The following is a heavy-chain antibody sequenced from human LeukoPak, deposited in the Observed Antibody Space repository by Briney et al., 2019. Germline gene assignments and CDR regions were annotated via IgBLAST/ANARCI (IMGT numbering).Heavy chain of an antibody. CDR3: ARRGYGSGSYYNLHDYYYYMDV. V-gene: IGHV1-8*01. Sequence: ASVKVSCKASGYTFTSYDINWVRQATGQGLEWMGWMNPNSGNKGYAQKFQGRVTMTRNTSINTAYMELSSLRSEDTAVYYCARRGYGSGSYYNLHDYYYYMDVWGKGTTVTVSS. D-gene: IGHD3-10*01. CDR1: GYTFTSYD. J-gene: IGHJ6*03. CDR2: MNPNSGNK.